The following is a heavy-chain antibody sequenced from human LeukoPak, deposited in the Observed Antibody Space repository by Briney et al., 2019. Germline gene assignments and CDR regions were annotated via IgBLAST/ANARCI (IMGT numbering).Heavy chain of an antibody. CDR2: ISNTGSTI. J-gene: IGHJ4*02. D-gene: IGHD1-26*01. Sequence: GGSLRLSCAASGFAFTDSALNWVRQAPGKGLEWISYISNTGSTIYYADSVRGRFTISRDNAKNSLYLQMISLRDDDTSVYYCARTYSGTYYVFDYWGQGTLVTVSS. V-gene: IGHV3-48*02. CDR1: GFAFTDSA. CDR3: ARTYSGTYYVFDY.